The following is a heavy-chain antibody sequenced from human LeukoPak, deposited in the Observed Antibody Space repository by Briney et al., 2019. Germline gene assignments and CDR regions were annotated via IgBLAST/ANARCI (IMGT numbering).Heavy chain of an antibody. Sequence: GRSLRLSCAASGFTFNEFGVHWVRQAPGQGLEWVALIWYDGSNKYCADSVKGRFTISRDNSKNTVYLQMNSLRVEDTAIYYCARDRPTGSYYSIDYWGQGTLAAVSS. V-gene: IGHV3-33*01. CDR3: ARDRPTGSYYSIDY. D-gene: IGHD1-26*01. J-gene: IGHJ4*02. CDR2: IWYDGSNK. CDR1: GFTFNEFG.